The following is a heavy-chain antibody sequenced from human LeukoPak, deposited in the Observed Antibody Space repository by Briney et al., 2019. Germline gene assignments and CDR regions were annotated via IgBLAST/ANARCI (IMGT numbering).Heavy chain of an antibody. V-gene: IGHV4-61*01. Sequence: SETLSLTXTVXGGSVSSGTYYWSWIRQPPGKGLEWIGYIYYTGSTNYNPSLKSRLTISVDTSKNQFSLKLSSVTAADTAVYYCARRGGSGRSFDYWGQGTLVTVSS. CDR2: IYYTGST. CDR3: ARRGGSGRSFDY. CDR1: GGSVSSGTYY. D-gene: IGHD3-10*01. J-gene: IGHJ4*02.